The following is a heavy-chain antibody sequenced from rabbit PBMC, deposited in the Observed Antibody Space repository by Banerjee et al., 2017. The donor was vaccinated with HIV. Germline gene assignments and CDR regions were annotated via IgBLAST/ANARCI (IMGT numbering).Heavy chain of an antibody. J-gene: IGHJ4*01. D-gene: IGHD4-1*01. CDR2: IYAGSSGGT. Sequence: QEQLEESGGDLVKPEGSLTLTCTASGFDFSSYGISWVRQAPGKGLEWIACIYAGSSGGTYYANWAKGRFTISKTSSTTVTLQMTSLTAADTATYFCARDLAGVIGWNLNLWGPGTLVTVS. V-gene: IGHV1S45*01. CDR1: GFDFSSYG. CDR3: ARDLAGVIGWNLNL.